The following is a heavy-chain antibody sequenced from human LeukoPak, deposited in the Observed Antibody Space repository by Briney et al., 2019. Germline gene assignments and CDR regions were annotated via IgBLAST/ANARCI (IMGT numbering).Heavy chain of an antibody. CDR2: ISSSSSYI. J-gene: IGHJ4*02. V-gene: IGHV3-21*01. CDR1: GFTFSSYS. D-gene: IGHD5-12*01. CDR3: ARVIGGYGDY. Sequence: PGGSLRLSCAASGFTFSSYSMNWVRRAPGKGLEWVSSISSSSSYIYYADSVKGRFAISRDNAKNSLYLQMNSLRAEDTAVYYCARVIGGYGDYWGQRTLVTVSS.